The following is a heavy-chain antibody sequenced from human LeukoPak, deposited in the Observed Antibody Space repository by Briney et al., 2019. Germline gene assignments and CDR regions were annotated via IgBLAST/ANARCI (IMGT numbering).Heavy chain of an antibody. D-gene: IGHD3-16*01. CDR3: VCLGLGGLSLD. CDR1: GFTFSRYS. CDR2: VNSDGSGT. J-gene: IGHJ4*02. V-gene: IGHV3-74*01. Sequence: GGSLRLSCAASGFTFSRYSMHWVRQAPGKGLVWVSHVNSDGSGTDYADSVEGRFTISRDNAKNTLYLQMNSLRVEDTAVYYCVCLGLGGLSLDWGQGTLVTVSS.